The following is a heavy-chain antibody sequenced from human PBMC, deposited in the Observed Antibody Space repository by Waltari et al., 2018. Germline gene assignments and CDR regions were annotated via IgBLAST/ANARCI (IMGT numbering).Heavy chain of an antibody. CDR2: IYYSGST. CDR3: AGTAARREYYFDY. J-gene: IGHJ4*02. CDR1: GGSISSYY. D-gene: IGHD6-6*01. V-gene: IGHV4-59*08. Sequence: QVQLQESGPGLVKPSETLSLTCTVSGGSISSYYWSWIRQPPGKGLEWIGYIYYSGSTNYNPSLKSRVTISVDTSKNQFSLKLSSVTAADTAVYYCAGTAARREYYFDYWGQGTLVTVSS.